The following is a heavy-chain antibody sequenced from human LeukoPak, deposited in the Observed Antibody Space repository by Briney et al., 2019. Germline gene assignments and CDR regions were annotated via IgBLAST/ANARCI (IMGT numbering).Heavy chain of an antibody. CDR3: ARDRGTWNDDGFDY. D-gene: IGHD1-1*01. CDR1: GGSISSYY. Sequence: SETLSLTCTVSGGSISSYYWSWIRQPAGKGLEWIGRIYTSGSTNYNPSLKSRVTMSVDTSKNQFSLKLSSVTAADTAAYYCARDRGTWNDDGFDYWGQGTLVTVSS. CDR2: IYTSGST. V-gene: IGHV4-4*07. J-gene: IGHJ4*02.